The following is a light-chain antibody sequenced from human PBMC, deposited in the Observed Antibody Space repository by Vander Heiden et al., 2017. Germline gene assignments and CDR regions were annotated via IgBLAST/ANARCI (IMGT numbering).Light chain of an antibody. CDR3: QQYGSSPVT. Sequence: MALTPSPGTLSLSPGERATLSCRASQSVSSSYLAWYQQKPGQAPRLLIYGASSRATGIPDRFSGSGSGTDFTLTISRLEPEDVAVYYCQQYGSSPVTFGQGTKVEIK. J-gene: IGKJ1*01. CDR2: GAS. CDR1: QSVSSSY. V-gene: IGKV3-20*01.